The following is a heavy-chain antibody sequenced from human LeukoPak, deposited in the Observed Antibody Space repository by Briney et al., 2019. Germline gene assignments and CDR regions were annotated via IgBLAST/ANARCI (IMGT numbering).Heavy chain of an antibody. CDR2: ISSSSSTI. CDR3: ASLPGYSSSWPNPFDY. J-gene: IGHJ4*02. Sequence: PGGSLRLSCAASGFTFSSYSMNWVRQAPGKGLEWVSYISSSSSTIYYVDSVKGRFTISRDNAKNSLYLQMNSLRAEDTAVYYCASLPGYSSSWPNPFDYWGQGTLVTVSS. CDR1: GFTFSSYS. D-gene: IGHD6-13*01. V-gene: IGHV3-48*04.